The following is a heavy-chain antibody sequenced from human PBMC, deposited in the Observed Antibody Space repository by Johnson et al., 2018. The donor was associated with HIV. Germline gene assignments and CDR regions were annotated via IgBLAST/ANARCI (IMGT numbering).Heavy chain of an antibody. CDR1: GFTFSSYA. J-gene: IGHJ3*02. CDR3: AKDIGSGSGSYNAFDI. V-gene: IGHV3-43D*03. Sequence: VQLVESGGGVVQPGRSLRLSCAASGFTFSSYAMHWVRQAPGKGLEWVSLISWDGGSTYYADSVKGRFTISRDNSKNSLYLQMNSLRAEDTALYYCAKDIGSGSGSYNAFDIWGQGTMVTVSS. D-gene: IGHD3-10*01. CDR2: ISWDGGST.